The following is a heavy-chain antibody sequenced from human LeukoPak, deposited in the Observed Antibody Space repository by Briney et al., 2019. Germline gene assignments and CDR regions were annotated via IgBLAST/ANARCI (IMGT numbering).Heavy chain of an antibody. CDR1: GYTFTGYY. Sequence: ASVKVSCKASGYTFTGYYMHWLRQAPGQGLEWMGRINPNSGGTNYAQKFQGRVTMTRDTSISTAYMELSRLRSDDTAVYYCARSTLSRNYYDSSGYYYDLDYWGQGALVTVSS. CDR3: ARSTLSRNYYDSSGYYYDLDY. D-gene: IGHD3-22*01. V-gene: IGHV1-2*06. J-gene: IGHJ4*02. CDR2: INPNSGGT.